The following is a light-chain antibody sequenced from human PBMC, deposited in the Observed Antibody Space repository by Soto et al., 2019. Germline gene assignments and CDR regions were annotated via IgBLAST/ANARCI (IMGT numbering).Light chain of an antibody. CDR1: QGLSTS. CDR2: DVS. Sequence: DVRMTQSPSSLSASVGDSVSITCRASQGLSTSLAWFQQKPGKPPRFLIYDVSRLQTGVPSRFSGSGSGTHFTLTITNLQPEDFTTYYCHHYTYYPFTFGGGTRV. CDR3: HHYTYYPFT. V-gene: IGKV1-16*01. J-gene: IGKJ4*01.